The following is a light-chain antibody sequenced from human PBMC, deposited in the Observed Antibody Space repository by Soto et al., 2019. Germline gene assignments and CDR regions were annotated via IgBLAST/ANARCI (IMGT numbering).Light chain of an antibody. CDR3: QQYGNSWT. CDR1: QSVSSRY. V-gene: IGKV3-20*01. J-gene: IGKJ1*01. CDR2: GAS. Sequence: DIVLTQSPGTLSLSPGERATLSCRASQSVSSRYLAWYQQKPGQAPRLLIYGASSRATGIPDRFSGRWSGTDFTLTISRLEPEDFAVYYCQQYGNSWTFGQGTKVEIK.